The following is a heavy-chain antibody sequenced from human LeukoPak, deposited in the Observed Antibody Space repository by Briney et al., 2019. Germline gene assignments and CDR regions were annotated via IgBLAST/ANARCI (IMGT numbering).Heavy chain of an antibody. CDR3: AKVRPQLLQGLAAFDI. J-gene: IGHJ3*02. CDR2: ISGSGGST. CDR1: GFTFSSYA. D-gene: IGHD2-15*01. Sequence: PGGSLRLSCAASGFTFSSYAMSWVRQARGKGLEGVSAISGSGGSTYYGDSVKGRFTISRDNSKNTLYLQMDSLRAEDTAVYYCAKVRPQLLQGLAAFDIWGQGTMVTVSS. V-gene: IGHV3-23*01.